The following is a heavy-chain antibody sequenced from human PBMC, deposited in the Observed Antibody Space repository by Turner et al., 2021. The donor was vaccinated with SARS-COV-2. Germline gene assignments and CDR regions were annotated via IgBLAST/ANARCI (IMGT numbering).Heavy chain of an antibody. V-gene: IGHV3-33*01. Sequence: QVQLVESGGGVVQPGRSLRLSCPASGFTFSSYGMPWVRQAPGKGLEWVAVIWYDGSNKYYADSVKGRFTISRDNSKNTLYLQMNSLRAEDTAVYYCARDGGYSGYAYFDYWGQGTLVTVSS. D-gene: IGHD5-12*01. CDR1: GFTFSSYG. CDR2: IWYDGSNK. J-gene: IGHJ4*02. CDR3: ARDGGYSGYAYFDY.